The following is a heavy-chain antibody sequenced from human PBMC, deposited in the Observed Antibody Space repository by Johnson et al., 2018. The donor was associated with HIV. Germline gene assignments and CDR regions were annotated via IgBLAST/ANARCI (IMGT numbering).Heavy chain of an antibody. J-gene: IGHJ3*02. CDR3: AREEVVVPGHDAFDI. CDR2: IYSGGST. Sequence: VQLVESGGGLVQPGGSLRLSCAASGFTFSSYDMHWVRQATGKGLEWVSVIYSGGSTYYADSVKGRFTISRDNSKNTLYLQMNSLRAEDTAVYYCAREEVVVPGHDAFDIWGQGTMVTVSS. CDR1: GFTFSSYD. D-gene: IGHD3-22*01. V-gene: IGHV3-66*01.